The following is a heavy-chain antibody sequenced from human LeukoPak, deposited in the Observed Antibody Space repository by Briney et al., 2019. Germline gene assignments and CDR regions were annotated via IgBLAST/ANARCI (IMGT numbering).Heavy chain of an antibody. CDR1: GYSFNNHG. J-gene: IGHJ2*01. D-gene: IGHD4-11*01. CDR2: VGAGNGDT. CDR3: ARASSPYNWYFDL. V-gene: IGHV1-18*01. Sequence: ASVKVSCKASGYSFNNHGLSWVRQAPGQGLEWVGWVGAGNGDTQYVQKLLGRVTMTTDTSTNTAYMDLRSLRSDDTAVYYCARASSPYNWYFDLWGRGTLVTVSS.